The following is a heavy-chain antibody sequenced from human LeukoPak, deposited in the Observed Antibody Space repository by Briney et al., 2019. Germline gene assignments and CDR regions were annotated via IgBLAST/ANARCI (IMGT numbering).Heavy chain of an antibody. CDR3: AKDRTRQAY. V-gene: IGHV3-7*03. Sequence: QTGGSLRLSCAASRFTFSNYWMSWVRQTPGKGLEWVANIKEDGSDKYYVDSLKGRFTISRDNAKNSLYLQMNSLRAEDTAVYSCAKDRTRQAYWGQGTLVTVSS. J-gene: IGHJ4*02. CDR2: IKEDGSDK. D-gene: IGHD3-3*01. CDR1: RFTFSNYW.